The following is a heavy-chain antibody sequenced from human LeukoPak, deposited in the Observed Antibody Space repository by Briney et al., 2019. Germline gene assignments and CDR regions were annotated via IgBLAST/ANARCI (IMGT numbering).Heavy chain of an antibody. D-gene: IGHD5-24*01. CDR1: GFTFSSYW. V-gene: IGHV3-74*01. J-gene: IGHJ4*02. CDR2: INNDGRST. Sequence: PGGSLRLSCVASGFTFSSYWMHWVRQVPGKGLVWVARINNDGRSTSYAESVKGRFTISRDNAKNTLYLQMNSLRAEGTAVYYCVRDVWGDRDGFFDNWGQGTLVTVSS. CDR3: VRDVWGDRDGFFDN.